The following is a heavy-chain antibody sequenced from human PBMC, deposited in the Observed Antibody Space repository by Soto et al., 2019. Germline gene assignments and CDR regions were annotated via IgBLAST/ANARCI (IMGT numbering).Heavy chain of an antibody. D-gene: IGHD2-2*01. CDR3: AGRVKGYCSSTSCSKATYYYYYYGMDV. CDR1: GGTFSSYA. V-gene: IGHV1-69*13. J-gene: IGHJ6*01. CDR2: IIPIFGTA. Sequence: ASVKVSCKASGGTFSSYAISWVRQAPGQGLEWMGGIIPIFGTANYAQKFKGRVTITADESTSTAYMELSSLRSEDTAVYYCAGRVKGYCSSTSCSKATYYYYYYGMDVWGQGTTVTVSS.